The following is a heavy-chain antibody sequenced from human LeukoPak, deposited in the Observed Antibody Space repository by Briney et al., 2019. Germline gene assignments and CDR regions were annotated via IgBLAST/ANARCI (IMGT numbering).Heavy chain of an antibody. CDR2: ISSSSSYI. Sequence: GGSLRLSCAASGFTFSSYSMNWVRQAPGKGLEWVSSISSSSSYIYYADSVKGRFTISRDNAKNSLYLQMNSLRAEDTAVYYCARAGGYYGSGSYYSYWGQGTLVTVSS. D-gene: IGHD3-10*01. CDR3: ARAGGYYGSGSYYSY. CDR1: GFTFSSYS. V-gene: IGHV3-21*01. J-gene: IGHJ4*02.